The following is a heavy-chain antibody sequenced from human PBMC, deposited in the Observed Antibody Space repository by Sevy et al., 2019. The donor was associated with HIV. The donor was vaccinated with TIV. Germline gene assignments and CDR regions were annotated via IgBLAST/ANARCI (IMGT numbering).Heavy chain of an antibody. V-gene: IGHV3-15*01. Sequence: GGSLRLSCGASGFIFSNAWMSWVRQAPGKGLEWVGRIKSKADGGTPDYASPVKGTFTISRDDSINALYLQMNSLRTDDTAVYYCGYSEYGYYYDYWGQGTLVTVSS. CDR2: IKSKADGGTP. CDR3: GYSEYGYYYDY. CDR1: GFIFSNAW. D-gene: IGHD1-26*01. J-gene: IGHJ4*02.